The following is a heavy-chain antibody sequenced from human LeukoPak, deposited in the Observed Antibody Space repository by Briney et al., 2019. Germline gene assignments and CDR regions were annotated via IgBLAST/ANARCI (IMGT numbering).Heavy chain of an antibody. J-gene: IGHJ5*02. CDR2: IYTSGST. CDR1: GGSISSGSYC. V-gene: IGHV4-61*02. Sequence: PSETLSLTCTVSGGSISSGSYCWSWIRQPAGKGLEWIGRIYTSGSTNYNPSLKSRVTISVDTSKNQFSLKLSSVTAADTAVYYCARAVAVAGTKNWFDPWGQGTLVTVSS. D-gene: IGHD6-19*01. CDR3: ARAVAVAGTKNWFDP.